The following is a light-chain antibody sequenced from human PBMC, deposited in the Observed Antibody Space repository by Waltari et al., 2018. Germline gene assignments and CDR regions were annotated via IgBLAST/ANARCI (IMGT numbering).Light chain of an antibody. CDR1: RSLLNSNGYTY. CDR3: MQPLETPWT. V-gene: IGKV2-28*01. Sequence: EIVLTQSPLSLPVIPGEPDSISCTSSRSLLNSNGYTYLDWYVQKPGQSPHLLIYSGSNRASGVPDRFTGRGSGTDFTLKISRVEAEDVGVYYCMQPLETPWTFGQGTKVEMK. CDR2: SGS. J-gene: IGKJ1*01.